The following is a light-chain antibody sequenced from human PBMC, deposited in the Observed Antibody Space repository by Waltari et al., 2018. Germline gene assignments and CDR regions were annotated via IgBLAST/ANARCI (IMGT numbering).Light chain of an antibody. CDR2: AAS. CDR1: HNIGTF. CDR3: QQTYSALCCT. J-gene: IGKJ2*02. V-gene: IGKV1-39*01. Sequence: DIQMTQSPVSLSASVGDTVTITCRASHNIGTFLSWYQQRPAKAPPVLSYAASTWQRGVRSRFSGSGSGTDFPLTIFSLQPEDFATYFCQQTYSALCCTFGQGTKLEIK.